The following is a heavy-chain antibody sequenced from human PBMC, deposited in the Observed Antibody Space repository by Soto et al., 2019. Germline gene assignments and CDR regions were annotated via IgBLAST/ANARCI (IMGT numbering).Heavy chain of an antibody. CDR2: ISYDGSNK. CDR3: AILPGGYSGYDYGAFDI. V-gene: IGHV3-30*03. CDR1: GFTFSSYG. D-gene: IGHD5-12*01. J-gene: IGHJ3*02. Sequence: QVQLVESGGGVVQPGRSLRLSCAASGFTFSSYGMHWVRQAPGKGLEWVAVISYDGSNKYYADSVKGRFTISRDNSKNTLYLQMNSLRAEDTAVYYCAILPGGYSGYDYGAFDIWGQGTVVTVSS.